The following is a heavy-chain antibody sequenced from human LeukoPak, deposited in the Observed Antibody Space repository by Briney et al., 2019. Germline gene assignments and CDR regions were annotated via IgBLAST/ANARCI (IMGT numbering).Heavy chain of an antibody. D-gene: IGHD3-10*01. V-gene: IGHV3-74*01. Sequence: GGSLRLSCAGSTFAFGGYWIHWVRHLPGKGLAWVSRIDSVGGRIQWADSVKGRFTISRDNAKNTVYLQMNSLRPEDSALYYCVADRGNWSGGDFWGRGTLVIVSS. CDR1: TFAFGGYW. CDR2: IDSVGGRI. CDR3: VADRGNWSGGDF. J-gene: IGHJ4*02.